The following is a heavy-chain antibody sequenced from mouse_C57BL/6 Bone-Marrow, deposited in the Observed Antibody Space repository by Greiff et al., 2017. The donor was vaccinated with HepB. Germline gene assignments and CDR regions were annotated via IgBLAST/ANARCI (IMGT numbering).Heavy chain of an antibody. D-gene: IGHD1-1*01. CDR1: GYTFTSYW. V-gene: IGHV1-69*01. Sequence: QVQLQQPGAELVMPGASVKLSCKASGYTFTSYWMHWVKQRPGQGLEWIGALDPSDSYTNYNQKFKGKSPLTVDKSSSTAYMQHSSLTSEDSAVYYCARCDDGSNFDYWGQGSTLTVSS. CDR3: ARCDDGSNFDY. J-gene: IGHJ2*01. CDR2: LDPSDSYT.